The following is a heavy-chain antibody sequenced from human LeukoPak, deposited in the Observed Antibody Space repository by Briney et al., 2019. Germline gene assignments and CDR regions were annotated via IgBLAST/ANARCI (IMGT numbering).Heavy chain of an antibody. D-gene: IGHD1-26*01. Sequence: GGSLRLSCAASGFTFSSYAMHWVRQAPGKGLEYVSAISSNGGSTYYANSVKGRFTISRDNSKNTLYLQMGSLRAEDMAVYYCARGGFTGAHPLYFDYWGQGTLVTVSS. V-gene: IGHV3-64*01. CDR2: ISSNGGST. CDR3: ARGGFTGAHPLYFDY. CDR1: GFTFSSYA. J-gene: IGHJ4*02.